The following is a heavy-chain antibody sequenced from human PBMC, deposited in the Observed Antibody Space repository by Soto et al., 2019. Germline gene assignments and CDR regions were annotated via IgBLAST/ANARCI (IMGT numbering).Heavy chain of an antibody. CDR2: INHSGST. D-gene: IGHD2-2*01. CDR1: GGSFRGYY. CDR3: ARVLRYCSSTSCYEAGYYYYGMDV. Sequence: SETLSLTCAVYGGSFRGYYWSWIRQPPGKGLEWIGEINHSGSTNYNPSLKSRVTISVDTSKNQFSLKLSSVTAADTAVYYCARVLRYCSSTSCYEAGYYYYGMDVWGQGTTVTVSS. V-gene: IGHV4-34*01. J-gene: IGHJ6*02.